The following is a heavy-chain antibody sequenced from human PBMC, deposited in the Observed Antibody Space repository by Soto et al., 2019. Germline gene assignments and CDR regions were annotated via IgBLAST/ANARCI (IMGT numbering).Heavy chain of an antibody. D-gene: IGHD3-10*01. CDR2: ISGSGGST. Sequence: EVQLLESGGGLVQPGGSLRLSCAASGFTFSSYAMSWVRQAPWKGLEWVSAISGSGGSTYYADSVKGRFTISRDNSKNTLYLQMNSLRAEDTAVYYCANPLWVGELLARNDYWGQGHLVTVSS. CDR3: ANPLWVGELLARNDY. CDR1: GFTFSSYA. V-gene: IGHV3-23*01. J-gene: IGHJ4*02.